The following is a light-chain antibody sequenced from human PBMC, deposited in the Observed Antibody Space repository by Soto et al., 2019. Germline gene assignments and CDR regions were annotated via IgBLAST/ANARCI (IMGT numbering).Light chain of an antibody. J-gene: IGKJ1*01. V-gene: IGKV3-20*01. CDR2: GAS. CDR1: ESVGSNY. CDR3: QQYSSSPT. Sequence: IVLTQSPGTLSLSPGERATLSCRASESVGSNYLAWYQQKPGQAPRLLIYGASSRATGIPDRFSGSGSGTDFTLTIRRVEPEDFAVYHCQQYSSSPTFGQGTKVEI.